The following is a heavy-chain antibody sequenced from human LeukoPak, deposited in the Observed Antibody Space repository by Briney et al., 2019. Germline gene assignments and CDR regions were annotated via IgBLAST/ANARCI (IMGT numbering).Heavy chain of an antibody. V-gene: IGHV3-74*01. CDR1: GNYW. D-gene: IGHD2/OR15-2a*01. J-gene: IGHJ4*02. CDR2: IDSDGSWT. Sequence: GGSLRLSCAASGNYWMHWVRQAPGKGLVWVSHIDSDGSWTSYADSVKGRFTISKDNAKNTVYLQMNNLRAEDTAVYYCVSLYETYWGRGTLVTVSS. CDR3: VSLYETY.